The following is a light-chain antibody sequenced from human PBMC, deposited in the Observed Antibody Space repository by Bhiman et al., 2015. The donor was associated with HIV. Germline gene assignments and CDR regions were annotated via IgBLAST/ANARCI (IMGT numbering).Light chain of an antibody. V-gene: IGLV2-8*01. CDR2: EVS. CDR3: SSYGGTTNWGA. J-gene: IGLJ2*01. Sequence: QSALTQPPSASGSPGQSVTISCTGTSSDVGRYNFVSWYQQRPGEAPKLMISEVSKRPSGVPDRFSGSKSGSTASLTVSGLQAEDEADYYCSSYGGTTNWGAFGGGTKLTVL. CDR1: SSDVGRYNF.